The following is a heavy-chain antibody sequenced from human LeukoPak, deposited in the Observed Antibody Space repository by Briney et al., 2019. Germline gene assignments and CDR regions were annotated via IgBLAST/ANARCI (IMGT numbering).Heavy chain of an antibody. D-gene: IGHD6-19*01. CDR2: MNPNSGNT. CDR3: ARGGWYFGC. Sequence: ASVKVSCKASGYTFTRYDINWVRQATGQELEWMGWMNPNSGNTGYAQKFQGRVTMTRTTSRSTAYMKLSSLRSEDTAVYCWARGGWYFGCWGQGTLVTVSS. CDR1: GYTFTRYD. J-gene: IGHJ4*02. V-gene: IGHV1-8*01.